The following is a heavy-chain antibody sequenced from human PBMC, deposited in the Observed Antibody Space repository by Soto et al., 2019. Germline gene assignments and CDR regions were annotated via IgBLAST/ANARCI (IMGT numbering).Heavy chain of an antibody. CDR2: INHSGST. V-gene: IGHV4-34*01. Sequence: SETLSLTCAGYGGSFSGYYWSWIRQPPGKGLEWIGEINHSGSTNYNPSLKSRVTISVETSKNQFSLKLSSVTAADTAVYYCARGFGGYDFWSGYYTANVYGMDVWGQGTTVTSP. CDR1: GGSFSGYY. CDR3: ARGFGGYDFWSGYYTANVYGMDV. J-gene: IGHJ6*02. D-gene: IGHD3-3*01.